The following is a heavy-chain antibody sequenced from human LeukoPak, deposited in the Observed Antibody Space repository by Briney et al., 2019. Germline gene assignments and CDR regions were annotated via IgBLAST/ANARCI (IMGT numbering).Heavy chain of an antibody. CDR2: FDPEDGET. CDR3: ATRWGGLDY. Sequence: ASVKVSCKVSGYTLTELSMHWVRQAPGKGLEWMGGFDPEDGETIYAQKFQGRVTMTGDTSTDTAYMELSSLGSEDTAVYYCATRWGGLDYWGQGTLVTVSS. V-gene: IGHV1-24*01. J-gene: IGHJ4*02. D-gene: IGHD3-10*01. CDR1: GYTLTELS.